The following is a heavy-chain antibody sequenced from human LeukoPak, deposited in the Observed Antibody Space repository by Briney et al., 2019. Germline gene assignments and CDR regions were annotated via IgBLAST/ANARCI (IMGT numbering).Heavy chain of an antibody. J-gene: IGHJ4*02. CDR2: INSNGGST. Sequence: SGGSLRLSCAASGFTFSNYAMYWVRQAPGKGLEYVSGINSNGGSTYYANSVKGRFTISRDNSKNTLYLQMNSLRAEDTAVYYCARGPSGYHNTGGQGTLVTVSS. D-gene: IGHD5-12*01. CDR3: ARGPSGYHNT. CDR1: GFTFSNYA. V-gene: IGHV3-64*01.